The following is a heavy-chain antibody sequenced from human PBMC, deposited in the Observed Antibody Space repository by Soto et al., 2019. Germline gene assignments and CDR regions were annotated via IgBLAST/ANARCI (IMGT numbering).Heavy chain of an antibody. D-gene: IGHD5-12*01. CDR2: ISSNGGST. Sequence: EVQLVESGGGWVQPGGSLRLSCAASGFTFSSYAMHWVRQAPGKGLEYVSAISSNGGSTYYANSVKGRFTISRDNSKNTLYLQMGSLRAEDMAVYYCARRDGYNFDYWGQGTLVTVSS. J-gene: IGHJ4*02. V-gene: IGHV3-64*01. CDR1: GFTFSSYA. CDR3: ARRDGYNFDY.